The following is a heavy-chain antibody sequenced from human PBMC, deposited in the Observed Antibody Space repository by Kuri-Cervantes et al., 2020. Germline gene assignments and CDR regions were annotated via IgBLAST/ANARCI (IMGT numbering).Heavy chain of an antibody. J-gene: IGHJ4*02. CDR2: IKGKADGGTP. Sequence: GESLKISCAVSGLTLTNAWMTWVRQAPGTGLEWVGHIKGKADGGTPDYAAPVKGRFIISRDDSKNTLFLQMSSLKREDTAVYYCMTLFGFTARRAYWGQGTLVTVSS. CDR1: GLTLTNAW. D-gene: IGHD2-21*02. V-gene: IGHV3-15*01. CDR3: MTLFGFTARRAY.